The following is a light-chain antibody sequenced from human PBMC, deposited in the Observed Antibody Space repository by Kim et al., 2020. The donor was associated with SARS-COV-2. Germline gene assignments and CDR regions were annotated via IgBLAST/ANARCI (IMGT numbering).Light chain of an antibody. CDR1: QSVSSSY. Sequence: EIVLTQSPGTLSLSPGERATLSCRASQSVSSSYLAWYQQKPGQAPRLLIYGASSRATGIPDRFSGSGSGTDFTLTISRLEPEDFAVYYCQQYGSSPSWTFGQGPKVDIK. CDR3: QQYGSSPSWT. CDR2: GAS. V-gene: IGKV3-20*01. J-gene: IGKJ1*01.